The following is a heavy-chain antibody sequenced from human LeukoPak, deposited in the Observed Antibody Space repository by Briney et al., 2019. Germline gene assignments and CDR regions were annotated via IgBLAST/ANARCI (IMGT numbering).Heavy chain of an antibody. Sequence: GASVKVSCKASGYTFTSYAVNWVRQAPGQGLEWMGWINTNTGNPTYAQGFTGRLVFSLDTSVSTAYLQISSLKAEDTAVYYCARGGSGYYMSDYYGMDVWGQGTTVTVSS. CDR1: GYTFTSYA. CDR3: ARGGSGYYMSDYYGMDV. CDR2: INTNTGNP. V-gene: IGHV7-4-1*02. D-gene: IGHD3-3*01. J-gene: IGHJ6*02.